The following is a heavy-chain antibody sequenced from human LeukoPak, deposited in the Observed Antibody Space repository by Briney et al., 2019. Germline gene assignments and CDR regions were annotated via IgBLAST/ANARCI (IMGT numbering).Heavy chain of an antibody. J-gene: IGHJ6*03. Sequence: ASVKVSCKASGYTFTSYDINWVRQATGQGLEWMGWMNPNSGNTGYAQKFQGRVTMTRDTSISTAYMELSRLRSDDTAVYYCARAPHFYGDYYYYYMDVWGKGTTVTISS. CDR3: ARAPHFYGDYYYYYMDV. CDR1: GYTFTSYD. V-gene: IGHV1-8*01. D-gene: IGHD3-3*02. CDR2: MNPNSGNT.